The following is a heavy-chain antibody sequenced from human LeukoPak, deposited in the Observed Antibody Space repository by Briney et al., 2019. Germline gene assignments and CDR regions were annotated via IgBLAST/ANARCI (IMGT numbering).Heavy chain of an antibody. J-gene: IGHJ4*02. CDR3: ARSRYYYDTSGHAY. Sequence: PSETLSLTCIVSGGSMRNYYWGWIRQPPGKGPEWIGYIYHSGITRFNPSLKSRASISLDTSKNQFSLKLTSVTAADTAVYYCARSRYYYDTSGHAYWGQGTHVTVSS. CDR2: IYHSGIT. CDR1: GGSMRNYY. D-gene: IGHD3-22*01. V-gene: IGHV4-59*01.